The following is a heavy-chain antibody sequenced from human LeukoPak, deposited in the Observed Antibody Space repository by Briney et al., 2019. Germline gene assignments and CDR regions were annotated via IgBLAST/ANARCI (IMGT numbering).Heavy chain of an antibody. V-gene: IGHV1-2*04. Sequence: ASVKVSCKASGYTFTSYGISWVRQAPGQGLEWMGWINPNSGGTNYAQKFQGWVTMTRDTSISTAYMELSRLRSDDTAVYYCARGGIVGATPHHNYFDYWGQGTLVTVSS. CDR3: ARGGIVGATPHHNYFDY. CDR2: INPNSGGT. CDR1: GYTFTSYG. D-gene: IGHD1-26*01. J-gene: IGHJ4*02.